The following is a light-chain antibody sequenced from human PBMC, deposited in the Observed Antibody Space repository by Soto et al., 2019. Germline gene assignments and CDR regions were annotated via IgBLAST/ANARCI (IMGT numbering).Light chain of an antibody. CDR3: SSYTSSSTLV. CDR2: DVS. J-gene: IGLJ2*01. Sequence: QSVLTQPASVSGSPGQSITISCTGTSSDVGGYNYVSWYQQRPGKAPKLMIYDVSNRPSGVSNRFSGSKSGNTAPLTISGLQAEDEADYYCSSYTSSSTLVFGGGTKVTVL. CDR1: SSDVGGYNY. V-gene: IGLV2-14*01.